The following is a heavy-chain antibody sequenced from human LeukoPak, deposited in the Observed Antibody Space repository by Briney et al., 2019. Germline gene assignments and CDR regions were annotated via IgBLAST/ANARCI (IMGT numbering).Heavy chain of an antibody. V-gene: IGHV4-59*08. CDR1: GGSISTYY. CDR3: ARGTSALSYFDY. J-gene: IGHJ4*02. CDR2: MYKSGST. D-gene: IGHD2-2*01. Sequence: SETLSLTCTVAGGSISTYYWSWIRQPPGKGLGWMGYMYKSGSTNYNPSLKRRVTISVDTSKGQFSLKLSSVTAADTAVYFCARGTSALSYFDYWGQGALVTVSS.